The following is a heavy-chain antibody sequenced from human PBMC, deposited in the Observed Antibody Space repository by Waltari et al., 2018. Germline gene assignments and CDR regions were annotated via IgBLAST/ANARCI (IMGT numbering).Heavy chain of an antibody. J-gene: IGHJ6*02. CDR1: GFAFRTYV. CDR3: ARKQYSSAWSTGFYYGLDL. V-gene: IGHV3-30*01. D-gene: IGHD6-19*01. Sequence: QVQLVESGGGVVQPGTSLRLSCAASGFAFRTYVVHWVRQAPGKGLEWVAVVSFNSDKKYYADSVKGRCTISRDNSNKTVYLQMTNLRPEDTAVYYCARKQYSSAWSTGFYYGLDLWGQGTTVAVSS. CDR2: VSFNSDKK.